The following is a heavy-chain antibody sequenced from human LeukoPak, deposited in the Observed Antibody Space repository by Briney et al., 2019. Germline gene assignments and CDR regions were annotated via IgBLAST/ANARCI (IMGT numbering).Heavy chain of an antibody. CDR2: IKLDENTA. V-gene: IGHV3-74*01. CDR1: GLTSTNYW. J-gene: IGHJ4*02. D-gene: IGHD3-3*01. Sequence: SGGSLRLSCAASGLTSTNYWMHWVRQVPGKGLVWVSRIKLDENTAYYADFVKGRFTISRDDAKTTVYLQMNSLKAEDSAVYYCARDRPFWNWGQGTLVTVSS. CDR3: ARDRPFWN.